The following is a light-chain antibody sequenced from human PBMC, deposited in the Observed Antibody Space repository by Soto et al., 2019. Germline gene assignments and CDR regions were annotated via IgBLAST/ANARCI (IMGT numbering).Light chain of an antibody. CDR3: QQFNSYLIT. V-gene: IGKV1-13*02. CDR2: DAS. CDR1: QGISSA. J-gene: IGKJ5*01. Sequence: AIPLTQSPSSLSASVGDRVTITCRASQGISSALAWYQQKPGKAPKLLIYDASILESGVPSRFSGSGSGTDFTLTISSLQPEDFATYYCQQFNSYLITFGQGTRLEIK.